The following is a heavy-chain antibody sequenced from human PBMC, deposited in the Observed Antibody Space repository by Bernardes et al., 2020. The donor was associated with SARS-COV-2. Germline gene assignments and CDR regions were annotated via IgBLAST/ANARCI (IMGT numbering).Heavy chain of an antibody. V-gene: IGHV4-59*08. CDR1: GGSISSYY. Sequence: SETLSLTRTVPGGSISSYYWSWIRQPPGKGLEWIGYFHYSGSANYNPSLKSRVTMSVDTSRNQFSLKLSSVTAADTAVYYCAMTYYYESSGYGLFDDWGQGTLVTVSS. CDR2: FHYSGSA. CDR3: AMTYYYESSGYGLFDD. D-gene: IGHD3-22*01. J-gene: IGHJ4*02.